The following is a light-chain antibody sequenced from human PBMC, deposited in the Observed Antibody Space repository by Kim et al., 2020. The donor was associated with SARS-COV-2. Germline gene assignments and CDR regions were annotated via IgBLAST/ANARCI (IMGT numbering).Light chain of an antibody. CDR2: DVN. CDR3: CSYAGSYTYWV. V-gene: IGLV2-11*01. Sequence: QSALTQPRSVSGSPGQSVTISCTGTSSDVGGYNYVSWYQQHPGKAPKLMIYDVNKRPSGVPDRFSGSKSGNTASLTISGLQAEDEADYYCCSYAGSYTYWVFGGGTQLTV. J-gene: IGLJ3*02. CDR1: SSDVGGYNY.